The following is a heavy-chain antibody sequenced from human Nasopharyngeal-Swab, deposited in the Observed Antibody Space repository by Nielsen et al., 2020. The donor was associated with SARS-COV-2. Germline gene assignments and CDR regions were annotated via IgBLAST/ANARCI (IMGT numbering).Heavy chain of an antibody. J-gene: IGHJ6*03. D-gene: IGHD3-3*01. CDR3: ARVRNFWSGYPNYYYYYYMDV. CDR2: INPSGGST. V-gene: IGHV1-46*01. Sequence: WVRQAPGQGLEWMGIINPSGGSTSYAQKFQGRVTMTRDTSTSTVYMELSSLRSEDTAVYYCARVRNFWSGYPNYYYYYYMDVWGKGTTVTVSS.